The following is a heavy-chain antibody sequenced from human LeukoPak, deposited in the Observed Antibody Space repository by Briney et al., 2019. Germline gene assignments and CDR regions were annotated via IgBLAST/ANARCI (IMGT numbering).Heavy chain of an antibody. D-gene: IGHD3-16*01. CDR3: ARAGGGSDYYYMDV. J-gene: IGHJ6*03. CDR2: IYTSGST. Sequence: SETLSLTCTVSGGSISSYYWSWIRQPPGKGLEWIGYIYTSGSTNYNPSLKSRVTISVDTSKNQFSLKLSSVTAADTAVYYCARAGGGSDYYYMDVWGKGTTVTVSS. CDR1: GGSISSYY. V-gene: IGHV4-4*09.